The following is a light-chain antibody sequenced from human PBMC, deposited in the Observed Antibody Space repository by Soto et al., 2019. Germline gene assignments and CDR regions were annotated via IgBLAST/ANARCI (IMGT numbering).Light chain of an antibody. CDR1: QTISTNN. V-gene: IGKV3-20*01. J-gene: IGKJ1*01. Sequence: EIVLTQSPGTLSVSPGERATLSCRASQTISTNNLAWYQQKPGQAPSLLIYGTSSRATGIPDRFSGSGSGTDFTLTISRLEPEDSAIYYCQQYGSWTFGQGTTVEIK. CDR3: QQYGSWT. CDR2: GTS.